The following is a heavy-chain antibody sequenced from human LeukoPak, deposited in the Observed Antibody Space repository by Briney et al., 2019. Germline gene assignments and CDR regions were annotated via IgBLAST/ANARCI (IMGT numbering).Heavy chain of an antibody. J-gene: IGHJ4*02. CDR3: ARVNVVVPAAVFDY. CDR2: INHSGST. Sequence: SETLSLTCAVYGGSFSGCYWSWIRQPPGKGLEWIGEINHSGSTNYNPSLKSRVTISVDTSKNQFSLKLSSVTAADTAVYYCARVNVVVPAAVFDYWGQGTLVTVSS. V-gene: IGHV4-34*01. CDR1: GGSFSGCY. D-gene: IGHD2-2*01.